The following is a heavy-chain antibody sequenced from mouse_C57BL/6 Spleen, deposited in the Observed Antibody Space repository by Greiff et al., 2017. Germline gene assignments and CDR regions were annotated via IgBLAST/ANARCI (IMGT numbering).Heavy chain of an antibody. CDR2: IDPSDSET. D-gene: IGHD3-2*02. J-gene: IGHJ4*01. CDR1: GYTFTSYW. CDR3: ARGGLDSSGYDAMDY. V-gene: IGHV1-52*01. Sequence: VQLQQSVAELVRPGSSVKLSCKASGYTFTSYWMHWVKQRPIQGLEWIGNIDPSDSETHYNQKFKDKATLTVDKSSSTAYMQLSSLTSEDSAVYYCARGGLDSSGYDAMDYWGQGTSVTVSS.